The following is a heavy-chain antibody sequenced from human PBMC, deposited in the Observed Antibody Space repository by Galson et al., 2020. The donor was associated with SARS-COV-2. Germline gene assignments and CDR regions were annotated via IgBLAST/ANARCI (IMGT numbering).Heavy chain of an antibody. Sequence: GGSLRLSCAASGFTFSSYAMHWVRQAPGKGLEWVAVISYDGSNKYYPDSVKGRFTISRDNSKNTLYLQMNSLRAEDTAVYYCASTLLLWFGELSYWGQGTLVTVSS. CDR3: ASTLLLWFGELSY. D-gene: IGHD3-10*01. J-gene: IGHJ4*02. V-gene: IGHV3-30*04. CDR2: ISYDGSNK. CDR1: GFTFSSYA.